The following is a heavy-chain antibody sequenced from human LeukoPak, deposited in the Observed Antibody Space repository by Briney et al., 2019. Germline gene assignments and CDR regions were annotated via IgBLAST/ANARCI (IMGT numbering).Heavy chain of an antibody. CDR1: GYTFTSYD. CDR3: ARDYGGNSGWFDP. J-gene: IGHJ5*02. D-gene: IGHD4-23*01. CDR2: MSPNSGDT. V-gene: IGHV1-8*01. Sequence: ASVKVSCKASGYTFTSYDLNWMRQASGQGPEWMGWMSPNSGDTGYAQKFRDRVTITRDTSTGTAYMELSGLTSDDTAVYYCARDYGGNSGWFDPWGQGTLVTVSS.